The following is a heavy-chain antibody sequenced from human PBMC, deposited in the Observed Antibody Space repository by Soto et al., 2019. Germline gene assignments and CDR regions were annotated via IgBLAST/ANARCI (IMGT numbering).Heavy chain of an antibody. CDR2: INPDSGAT. CDR1: GYSFTGYY. D-gene: IGHD2-8*02. CDR3: ARGDYGTGGYPFPYFDY. J-gene: IGHJ4*02. Sequence: ASVRVSCKASGYSFTGYYIHWVRQAPGQGLEWMGWINPDSGATNYAQNFQGRVTLTSDTSISTASMDLTSLTSDDTAVYYCARGDYGTGGYPFPYFDYWGQGTLVTVSS. V-gene: IGHV1-2*02.